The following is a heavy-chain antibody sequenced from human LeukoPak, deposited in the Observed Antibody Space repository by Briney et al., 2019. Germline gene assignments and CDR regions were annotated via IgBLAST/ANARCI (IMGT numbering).Heavy chain of an antibody. CDR2: MNRNSGNT. D-gene: IGHD6-13*01. CDR3: ARDARIAAAYQPVGEDYMDV. V-gene: IGHV1-8*01. Sequence: GASVKVSCKASGYTFTSYDINWVRQATGQGLEWMGWMNRNSGNTSYAQKFQGRVTMTRNTSISTAYMELSSLRSEDTAVYYCARDARIAAAYQPVGEDYMDVWGKGTTVTVSS. J-gene: IGHJ6*03. CDR1: GYTFTSYD.